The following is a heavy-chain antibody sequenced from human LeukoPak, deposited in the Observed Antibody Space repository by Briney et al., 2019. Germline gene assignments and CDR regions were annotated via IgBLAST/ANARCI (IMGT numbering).Heavy chain of an antibody. J-gene: IGHJ4*02. D-gene: IGHD1-26*01. V-gene: IGHV3-74*01. CDR1: GFTFRTYW. CDR2: INEDGSIT. Sequence: GGSLRLSCAVSGFTFRTYWMHWVRQVPGEGLVRVSRINEDGSITNYADSVKGRFSISRDNAKNTLYLQMNSLRAEDTAVYYCGRDLGGRSGYWGQGTLVTVSS. CDR3: GRDLGGRSGY.